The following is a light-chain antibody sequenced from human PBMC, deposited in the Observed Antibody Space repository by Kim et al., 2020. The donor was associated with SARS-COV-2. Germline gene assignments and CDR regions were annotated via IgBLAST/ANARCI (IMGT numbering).Light chain of an antibody. CDR3: QQYGSTEVT. J-gene: IGKJ4*01. V-gene: IGKV3-20*01. CDR1: QSVSSSY. Sequence: SPGERAPLSCRASQSVSSSYLAWYQQKPGQAPRLLIYGASSRATGIPDRFSGSGSGTDFTLTISRLEPEDFAVYYCQQYGSTEVTFGGGTKVDIK. CDR2: GAS.